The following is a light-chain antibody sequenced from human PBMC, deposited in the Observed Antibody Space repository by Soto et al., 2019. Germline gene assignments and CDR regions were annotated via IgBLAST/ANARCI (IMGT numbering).Light chain of an antibody. V-gene: IGKV3-15*01. Sequence: EIVMTQSPATLSVSPGERATLSCRASQSVSSNLAWYQQKPGQAPRLLIYGASTRATGIPARFSGSGSGTEFTLTISSLQSEDFAVYYCQQYNNWPPTWAFGGGTKVDIK. CDR1: QSVSSN. CDR3: QQYNNWPPTWA. CDR2: GAS. J-gene: IGKJ4*02.